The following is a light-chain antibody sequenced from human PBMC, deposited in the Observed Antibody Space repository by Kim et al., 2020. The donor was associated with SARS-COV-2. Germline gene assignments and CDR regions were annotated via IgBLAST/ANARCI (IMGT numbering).Light chain of an antibody. Sequence: ELTQPPSVSVAPGKTARITCGGNNIGSKSVHWYQQKPGQAPVLVIYYDSDRPSGIPERFSGSNSGNTATLTISRVEAGAEADYYCQVWDSSSDHVIFG. CDR3: QVWDSSSDHVI. CDR2: YDS. J-gene: IGLJ2*01. V-gene: IGLV3-21*04. CDR1: NIGSKS.